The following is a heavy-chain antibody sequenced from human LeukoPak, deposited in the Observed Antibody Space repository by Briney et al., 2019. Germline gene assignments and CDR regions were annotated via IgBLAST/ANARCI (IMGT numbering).Heavy chain of an antibody. CDR2: IDYSGTT. V-gene: IGHV4-30-4*01. J-gene: IGHJ5*01. CDR3: GGGLGYCSSTRCPPDS. Sequence: SETLSLTCTVSGVSITGNDQFWSWIRQPPGKGLEWIGYIDYSGTTYYNPSLKGRVNTSRDTSKNQFSLNLNSVTAADTAFYYCGGGLGYCSSTRCPPDSWGQGTLVTVSS. D-gene: IGHD2-2*01. CDR1: GVSITGNDQF.